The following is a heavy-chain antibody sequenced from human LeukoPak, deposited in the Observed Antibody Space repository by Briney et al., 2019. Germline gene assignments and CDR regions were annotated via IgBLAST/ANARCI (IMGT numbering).Heavy chain of an antibody. J-gene: IGHJ4*02. CDR3: ARGHNDY. V-gene: IGHV3-48*03. CDR1: GFPFSSYE. Sequence: PGGSLRLSCVASGFPFSSYEMNWVRQAPGKGLEWVSYISGSGSSVYYADSVKGRFTISRDNAKNSLYLQMNSLRAEDTAVYYCARGHNDYWGQGTLVTASS. CDR2: ISGSGSSV.